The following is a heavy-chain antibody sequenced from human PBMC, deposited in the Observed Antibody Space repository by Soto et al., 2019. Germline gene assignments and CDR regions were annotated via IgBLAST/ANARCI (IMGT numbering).Heavy chain of an antibody. Sequence: GGSLRLSCAASGFTFNNYAMTWVRQAPGKGPEWVSTVLQTGGGTFYADSVRGRFTISRDSAENSLYLQMHSLTAEDTAVYYCARDSTYYDSSDYFDHWGQGTPVTVSS. J-gene: IGHJ4*02. CDR1: GFTFNNYA. CDR3: ARDSTYYDSSDYFDH. CDR2: VLQTGGGT. V-gene: IGHV3-23*01. D-gene: IGHD3-22*01.